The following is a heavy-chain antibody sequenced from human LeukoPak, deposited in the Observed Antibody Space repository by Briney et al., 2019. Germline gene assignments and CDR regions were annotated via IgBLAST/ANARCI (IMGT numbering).Heavy chain of an antibody. J-gene: IGHJ6*03. CDR1: GGSFSAYY. D-gene: IGHD3-10*01. CDR3: ARRTGVRGVIIEYYYYYYMDV. CDR2: INHSGST. Sequence: PSETLSLTCAVYGGSFSAYYWSWIRQPPGKGLEWIGEINHSGSTNYNPSLKSRVTISVDTSKNQFSLKLSSVTAADTAVYYCARRTGVRGVIIEYYYYYYMDVWGKGTTVTISS. V-gene: IGHV4-34*01.